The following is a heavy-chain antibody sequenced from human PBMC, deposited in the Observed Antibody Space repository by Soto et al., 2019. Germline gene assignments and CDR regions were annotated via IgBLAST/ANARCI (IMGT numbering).Heavy chain of an antibody. CDR2: IHHSETT. CDR1: GASVISTKW. Sequence: PSETLSLTCAVSGASVISTKWWSWVRQSPGKGLEWIGEIHHSETTNYNPSLESRVTISIDKSKNQFSLKLSSVTAADTAVYYCARGTRITIFGVATHEINWVDPWGQGTLVTVSS. V-gene: IGHV4-4*02. CDR3: ARGTRITIFGVATHEINWVDP. D-gene: IGHD3-3*01. J-gene: IGHJ5*02.